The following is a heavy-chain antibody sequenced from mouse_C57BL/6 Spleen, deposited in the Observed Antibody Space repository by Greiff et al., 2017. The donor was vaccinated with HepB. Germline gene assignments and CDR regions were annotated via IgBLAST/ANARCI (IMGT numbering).Heavy chain of an antibody. D-gene: IGHD2-2*01. CDR3: ARDLVTSFAY. Sequence: EVKLMESGGGLVKPGGSLKLSCAASGFTFSSYAMSWVRQTPEKRLEWVATISDGGSYTYYPDNVKGRFTISRDNAKNNLYLQMSHLKSEDTAMYYCARDLVTSFAYWGQGTLVTVSA. CDR2: ISDGGSYT. CDR1: GFTFSSYA. J-gene: IGHJ3*01. V-gene: IGHV5-4*01.